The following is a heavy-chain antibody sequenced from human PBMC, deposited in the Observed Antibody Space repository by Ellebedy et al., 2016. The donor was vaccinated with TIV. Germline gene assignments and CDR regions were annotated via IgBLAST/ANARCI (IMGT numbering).Heavy chain of an antibody. J-gene: IGHJ4*02. V-gene: IGHV3-7*01. CDR2: INRDGTDT. Sequence: GGSLRLXCAASGFIFTRYWMSWVRQTPGKGLEWVANINRDGTDTYYVDSVKGRFTVSRDNAKNSLYLQMNSLRAEDTAVYYCARDSGVRAVDYWGQGTLVTVST. CDR3: ARDSGVRAVDY. D-gene: IGHD3-10*01. CDR1: GFIFTRYW.